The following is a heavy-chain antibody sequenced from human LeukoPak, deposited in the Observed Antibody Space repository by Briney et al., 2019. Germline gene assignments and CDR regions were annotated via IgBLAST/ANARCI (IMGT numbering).Heavy chain of an antibody. J-gene: IGHJ5*02. Sequence: GGSLRLSCAASGFTFSSYAMSWVRQAPGKGLEWVSAISGSGGSTYYADSVKGRFTISRDNSKNTLYLQMNSLRAEDTAVYYCARGEGVRFLEWLNWFDPWGQGTLVTVSS. D-gene: IGHD3-3*01. CDR1: GFTFSSYA. CDR3: ARGEGVRFLEWLNWFDP. CDR2: ISGSGGST. V-gene: IGHV3-23*01.